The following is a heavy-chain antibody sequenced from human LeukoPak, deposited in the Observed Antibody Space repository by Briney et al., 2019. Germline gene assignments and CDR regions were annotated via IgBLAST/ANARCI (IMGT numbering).Heavy chain of an antibody. D-gene: IGHD3-16*02. CDR1: GFTFSSYA. CDR2: ISYDGSNK. Sequence: GGSPRLSCAASGFTFSSYAMHWVRQAPGKGLEWVAVISYDGSNKYYVDSVKGRFTISRDNSKNTLYLQMNSLRAEDTAVYYCAREDYVWGSYRYFDYWGQGTLVTVSS. V-gene: IGHV3-30*04. CDR3: AREDYVWGSYRYFDY. J-gene: IGHJ4*02.